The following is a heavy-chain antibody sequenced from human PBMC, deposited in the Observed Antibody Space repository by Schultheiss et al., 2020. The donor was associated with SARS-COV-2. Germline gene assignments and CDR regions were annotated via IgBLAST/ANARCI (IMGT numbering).Heavy chain of an antibody. CDR1: GFTFSSYA. D-gene: IGHD6-19*01. CDR3: VREGLVQVQYFNL. Sequence: GGSLRLSCAASGFTFSSYAMSWVRQTPGKGLEWVSTVSNSGVSTYYADSVQGRFSISRDNSKNTLYLEMNSLRADDTAVYYCVREGLVQVQYFNLWGQGTLVTVSS. J-gene: IGHJ1*01. V-gene: IGHV3-23*01. CDR2: VSNSGVST.